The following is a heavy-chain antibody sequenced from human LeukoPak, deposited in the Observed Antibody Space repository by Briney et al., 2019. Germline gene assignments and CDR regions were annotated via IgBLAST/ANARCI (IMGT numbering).Heavy chain of an antibody. J-gene: IGHJ4*02. V-gene: IGHV3-21*01. Sequence: GGSPRLSCAASGFTFSSYSMNWVRQAPGERLEWVSSISSSSSYIYYADSVKGRFTISRDDAKNSLFLQMNRLRAEDTAVYYCARVWSDCYVANCYISEYWGQGTLVTVSS. D-gene: IGHD3-3*01. CDR3: ARVWSDCYVANCYISEY. CDR1: GFTFSSYS. CDR2: ISSSSSYI.